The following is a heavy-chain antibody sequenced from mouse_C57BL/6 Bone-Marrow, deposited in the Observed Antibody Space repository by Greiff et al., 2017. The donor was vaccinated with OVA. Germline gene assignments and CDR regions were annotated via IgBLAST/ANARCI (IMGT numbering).Heavy chain of an antibody. V-gene: IGHV1-52*01. Sequence: QVQLQQPGAELVRPGSSVKLSCKASGYTFTSYWMHWVKQRPIQGLEWIGNIDPSDSETHYNQKFKGKATLTVDKSSSTAYMQLSSLTSEDSAVYYCASRGWLLRHWCFDVWGTGTTVTVSS. CDR1: GYTFTSYW. CDR2: IDPSDSET. J-gene: IGHJ1*03. CDR3: ASRGWLLRHWCFDV. D-gene: IGHD2-3*01.